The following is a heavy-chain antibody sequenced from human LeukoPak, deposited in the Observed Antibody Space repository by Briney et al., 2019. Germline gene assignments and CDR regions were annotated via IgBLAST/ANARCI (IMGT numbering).Heavy chain of an antibody. CDR3: ARGRSSFNI. Sequence: GLEWIGYIYYSGSTNYNPSLKSRVTISVDTSKNQFSLKLSSVTAADTAMYYCARGRSSFNIWGQGTMVTVSS. CDR2: IYYSGST. J-gene: IGHJ3*02. D-gene: IGHD6-19*01. V-gene: IGHV4-59*01.